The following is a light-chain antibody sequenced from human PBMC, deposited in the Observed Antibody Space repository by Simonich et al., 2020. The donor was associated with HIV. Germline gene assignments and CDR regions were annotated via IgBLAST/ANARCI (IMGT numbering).Light chain of an antibody. J-gene: IGKJ1*01. CDR1: QGISNS. Sequence: IQMTQSPSSLSRSVGDRVTITCRASQGISNSLVWYHQKPGKAPKLLLYAASRLKSGVPSRFSGSGSGTDYTLTISSLQPEDFATYYCQQYNSYSWTFGQGTKVEIK. V-gene: IGKV1-NL1*01. CDR3: QQYNSYSWT. CDR2: AAS.